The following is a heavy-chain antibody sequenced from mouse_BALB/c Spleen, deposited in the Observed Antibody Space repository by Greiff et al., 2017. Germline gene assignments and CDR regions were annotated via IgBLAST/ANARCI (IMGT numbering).Heavy chain of an antibody. D-gene: IGHD1-1*01. CDR3: ARNFHYYGSSYAMDY. J-gene: IGHJ4*01. Sequence: VQLQQSGPGLVQPSQSLSITCTVSGFSLTSYGVHWVRQSPGKGLEWLGVIWSGGSTDYNAAFISRLSISKDNSKSQVFFKMNSLQANDTAIYYCARNFHYYGSSYAMDYWGQGTSVTVSS. V-gene: IGHV2-2*02. CDR2: IWSGGST. CDR1: GFSLTSYG.